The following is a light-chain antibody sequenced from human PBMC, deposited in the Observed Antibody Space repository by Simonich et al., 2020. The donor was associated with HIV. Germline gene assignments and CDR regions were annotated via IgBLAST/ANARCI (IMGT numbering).Light chain of an antibody. CDR3: QQYYSTPPT. CDR2: WAS. J-gene: IGKJ1*01. V-gene: IGKV4-1*01. Sequence: DIVMTQSPDSLAVSLGERATINCKSSQSVLYSSNNKSYLAWYPQKPGQPPKLLIYWASTRESGVPDRFSGSGSGTDFTLTISSLQAEDVAVYYCQQYYSTPPTFGQGTKVEIK. CDR1: QSVLYSSNNKSY.